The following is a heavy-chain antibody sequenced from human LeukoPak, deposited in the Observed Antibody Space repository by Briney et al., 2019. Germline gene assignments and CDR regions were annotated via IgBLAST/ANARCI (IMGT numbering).Heavy chain of an antibody. CDR1: GFTFSSYS. D-gene: IGHD1-26*01. CDR3: ARGATYAYYQDY. CDR2: IKYDASST. V-gene: IGHV3-74*01. Sequence: GGSLRLSCAASGFTFSSYSMSWVRQAPGKGLVWVSRIKYDASSTSYADSVKGRFTISRDNAKNTLYLQMNSLRAEDTAVYYCARGATYAYYQDYWGQGTLVTVSS. J-gene: IGHJ4*02.